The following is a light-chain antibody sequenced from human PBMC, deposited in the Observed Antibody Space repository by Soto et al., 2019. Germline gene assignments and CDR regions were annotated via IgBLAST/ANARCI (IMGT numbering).Light chain of an antibody. CDR3: SSYTSSSTLG. CDR1: SSDVGGYNY. Sequence: QSALTQPASVSGSPGQSITISCTGTSSDVGGYNYVSWYQQHPGKAPKLMIYDVSNRPSGVSNRFSGSKSGNTASLTISGLKAEEEADDYCSSYTSSSTLGFGGGTKLTVL. J-gene: IGLJ3*02. V-gene: IGLV2-14*01. CDR2: DVS.